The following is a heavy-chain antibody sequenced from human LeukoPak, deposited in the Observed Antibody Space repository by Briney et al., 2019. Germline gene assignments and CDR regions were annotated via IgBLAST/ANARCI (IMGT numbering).Heavy chain of an antibody. V-gene: IGHV4-34*01. J-gene: IGHJ4*02. Sequence: PSETLSLTCAVYGGSFSGYYRSWVRQPPGKGLEWIGEINHSGSTNYNPSLKSRVTISVDTSKNQFSLKLSSVTAADTAVYYCARGWSTMVRHQPFDYWGQGTLVTVSS. CDR1: GGSFSGYY. D-gene: IGHD3-10*01. CDR3: ARGWSTMVRHQPFDY. CDR2: INHSGST.